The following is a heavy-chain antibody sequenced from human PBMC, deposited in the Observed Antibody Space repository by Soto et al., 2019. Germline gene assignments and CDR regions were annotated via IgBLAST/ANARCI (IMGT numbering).Heavy chain of an antibody. CDR3: TAMAGIDY. J-gene: IGHJ4*02. Sequence: EVQLVESGGGLVQPGGSLKLSCAASGFTFSGSGIHWVRQASGKGLEWVGRIRTKTNNYATAYAASVKGRFTISRDDSKNMAYLQMNSLKTEDTAVCYCTAMAGIDYWGQGTLVTVSS. CDR1: GFTFSGSG. D-gene: IGHD6-19*01. V-gene: IGHV3-73*02. CDR2: IRTKTNNYAT.